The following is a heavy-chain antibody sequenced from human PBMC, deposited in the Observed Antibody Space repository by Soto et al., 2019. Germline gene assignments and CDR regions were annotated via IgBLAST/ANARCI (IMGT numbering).Heavy chain of an antibody. CDR2: ISVYNGNA. Sequence: ASVKVSCKASGYSFSSHGISWVRQAPGQGLEWLGWISVYNGNANYAQKVQGRMTMTTDTSTSTAYMELRSLRSDDTAVYYCARRGYCGALTCYGMALDNWGQGTLVTVSS. J-gene: IGHJ4*02. CDR3: ARRGYCGALTCYGMALDN. V-gene: IGHV1-18*04. CDR1: GYSFSSHG. D-gene: IGHD2-21*01.